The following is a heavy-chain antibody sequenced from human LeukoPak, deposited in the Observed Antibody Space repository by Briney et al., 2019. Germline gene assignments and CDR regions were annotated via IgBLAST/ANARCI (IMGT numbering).Heavy chain of an antibody. CDR3: ARAAQPTYCSGGSCYIAEYFQH. D-gene: IGHD2-15*01. CDR2: IIPILVIA. J-gene: IGHJ1*01. CDR1: GGTFSSYA. V-gene: IGHV1-69*04. Sequence: SVKVSCKASGGTFSSYAISWVRQAPGQGLEWMGRIIPILVIANYAQKFQGRVTITADKSTSTAYMELSSLRSEDTAVYYCARAAQPTYCSGGSCYIAEYFQHWGQGTLVTVSS.